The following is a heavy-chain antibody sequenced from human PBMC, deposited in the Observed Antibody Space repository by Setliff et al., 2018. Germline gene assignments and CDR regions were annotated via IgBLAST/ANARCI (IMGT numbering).Heavy chain of an antibody. D-gene: IGHD6-13*01. CDR2: IWYDGNNK. CDR3: AKRVSSRWYELGYMDV. Sequence: GGSLRLSCVASGFTFKNYGMHWVRQAPGKGLEWVAVIWYDGNNKDHADSVKGRFTISRDNSKNTLYLQMNSLRAEDTAVYYCAKRVSSRWYELGYMDVWGKGTTVTVSS. V-gene: IGHV3-33*06. J-gene: IGHJ6*03. CDR1: GFTFKNYG.